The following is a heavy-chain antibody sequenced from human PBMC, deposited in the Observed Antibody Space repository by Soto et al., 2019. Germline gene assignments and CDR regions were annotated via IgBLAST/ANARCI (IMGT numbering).Heavy chain of an antibody. CDR3: ARGKGRGGSYDY. CDR2: INHSGST. J-gene: IGHJ4*02. CDR1: GGSFSGYY. Sequence: SETLSLTCAVYGGSFSGYYWSWIRQPPGKGLEWIGEINHSGSTNYNPSLKSRVTISVDTSKNQFSLKLSSVTAADTAVYYCARGKGRGGSYDYWGQGNLVTVSS. D-gene: IGHD1-26*01. V-gene: IGHV4-34*01.